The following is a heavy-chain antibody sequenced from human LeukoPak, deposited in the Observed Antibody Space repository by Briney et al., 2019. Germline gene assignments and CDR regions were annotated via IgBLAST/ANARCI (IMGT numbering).Heavy chain of an antibody. CDR2: ISWDGGST. Sequence: PGGSLRLSCAASGFTFDDYSMHWVRQAPGKGLEWVSLISWDGGSTYYADSVKGRFTISRDNSKNSLYLQMNSLRTEDTALYYCAKEFPAYDAFDIWGQGTMVTVSS. J-gene: IGHJ3*02. CDR3: AKEFPAYDAFDI. CDR1: GFTFDDYS. V-gene: IGHV3-43*01.